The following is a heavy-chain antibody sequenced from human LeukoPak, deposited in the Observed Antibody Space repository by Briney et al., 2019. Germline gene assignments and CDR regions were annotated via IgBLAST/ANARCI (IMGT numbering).Heavy chain of an antibody. V-gene: IGHV1-18*01. CDR3: ARVVPAAILGYYYYYGMDV. CDR2: ISAYNGNT. Sequence: ASVTVSCKASGYTFTSYGISWVRQAPGQGLEWMGWISAYNGNTNYAQKLQGRVAMTTGTSTSTAYMELRSLRSDDTAVYYCARVVPAAILGYYYYYGMDVWGQGTTVTVSS. CDR1: GYTFTSYG. J-gene: IGHJ6*02. D-gene: IGHD2-2*01.